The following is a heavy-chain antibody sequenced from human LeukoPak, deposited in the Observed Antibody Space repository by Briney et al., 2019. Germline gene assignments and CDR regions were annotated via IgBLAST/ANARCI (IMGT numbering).Heavy chain of an antibody. CDR3: ARDRDRGSWAELPAAMLDYYYGMDV. Sequence: ASVKVSCKASGGTFSSYAISWARQAPGQGLEWMGRIIPILGIANYAQKFQGRVTITADKSTSTAYMELSSLRSEDTAVYYCARDRDRGSWAELPAAMLDYYYGMDVWGQGTTVTVSS. CDR2: IIPILGIA. D-gene: IGHD2-2*01. V-gene: IGHV1-69*04. CDR1: GGTFSSYA. J-gene: IGHJ6*02.